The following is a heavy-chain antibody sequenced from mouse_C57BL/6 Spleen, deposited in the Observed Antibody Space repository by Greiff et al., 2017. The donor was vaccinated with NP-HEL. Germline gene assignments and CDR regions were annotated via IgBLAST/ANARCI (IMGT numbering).Heavy chain of an antibody. Sequence: EVKVVESGGDLVKPGGSLKLSCAASGFTFSSYGMSWVRQTPDKRLEWVATISSGGSYTYYPDSVKGRFTISRDNAKNTLYLQMSSLKSEDTAMYYCARRELRYYFDYWGQGTTLTVSS. J-gene: IGHJ2*01. CDR1: GFTFSSYG. V-gene: IGHV5-6*02. D-gene: IGHD1-1*01. CDR3: ARRELRYYFDY. CDR2: ISSGGSYT.